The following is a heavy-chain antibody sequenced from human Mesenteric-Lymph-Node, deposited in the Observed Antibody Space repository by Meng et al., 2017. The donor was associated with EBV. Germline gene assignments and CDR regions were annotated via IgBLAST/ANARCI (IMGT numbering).Heavy chain of an antibody. CDR2: IYSGGST. D-gene: IGHD4-17*01. J-gene: IGHJ4*02. V-gene: IGHV3-53*01. CDR1: GFPVRSNY. Sequence: GQRVESGGGLVQPGGSLRLSCAASGFPVRSNYISWVRQAPGKGLEWVSIIYSGGSTYYADSVKDRFTISRDNSKNTLFLQMNNLGVDDTAIYYCARAPLTYDDYGDSWGQGTLVTVSS. CDR3: ARAPLTYDDYGDS.